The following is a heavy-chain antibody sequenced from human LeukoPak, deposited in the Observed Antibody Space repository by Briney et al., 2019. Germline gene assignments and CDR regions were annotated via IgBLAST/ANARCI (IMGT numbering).Heavy chain of an antibody. CDR1: GGSISSYY. CDR3: ARDPYCSGGSCLSYFDY. D-gene: IGHD2-15*01. V-gene: IGHV4-4*07. CDR2: IYTSGST. J-gene: IGHJ4*02. Sequence: SETLSLTCTVSGGSISSYYWSWIRQPAGKGLKWIGRIYTSGSTNYNPSLKSRVTMSVDTSKNQFSLKLSSVTAADTAVYYCARDPYCSGGSCLSYFDYWGQGTLVTVSS.